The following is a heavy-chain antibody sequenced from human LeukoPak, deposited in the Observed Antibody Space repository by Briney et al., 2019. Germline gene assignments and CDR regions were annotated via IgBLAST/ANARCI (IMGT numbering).Heavy chain of an antibody. CDR3: ARGYYDSSGYYLRH. CDR1: GFTFSSYE. V-gene: IGHV3-48*03. Sequence: PGGSLRLSCAASGFTFSSYEMNWVRQAPGKGLEWVSYISTSASTIYYADSVKGRFTISRDNSKNTLYLQMNSLRAEDTAAYYCARGYYDSSGYYLRHWGQGTLVTVSS. D-gene: IGHD3-22*01. J-gene: IGHJ1*01. CDR2: ISTSASTI.